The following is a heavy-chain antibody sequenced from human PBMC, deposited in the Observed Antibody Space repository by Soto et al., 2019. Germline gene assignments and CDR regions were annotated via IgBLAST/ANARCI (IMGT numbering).Heavy chain of an antibody. CDR2: IYYSGST. CDR1: GGSISSGGYY. D-gene: IGHD2-15*01. Sequence: SETLSLTCTVSGGSISSGGYYWSWIRQHPGKGLEWIGYIYYSGSTYYNPSLKSRVTISVDTSKNQFSLKLSSVTAADTAVYYCARDVRCSGGSCYDYWFDPWGQGTLVTVSS. J-gene: IGHJ5*02. V-gene: IGHV4-31*03. CDR3: ARDVRCSGGSCYDYWFDP.